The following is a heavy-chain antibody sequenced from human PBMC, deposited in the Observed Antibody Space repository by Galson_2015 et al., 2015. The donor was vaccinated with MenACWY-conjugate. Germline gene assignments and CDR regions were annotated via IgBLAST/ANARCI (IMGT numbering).Heavy chain of an antibody. CDR3: AKTRGASFYFDS. V-gene: IGHV3-74*01. Sequence: STTYADSVKDRFTISRDNAKNTLYLQMNSLRPEDTAVFYCAKTRGASFYFDSWGQGTLVTVSS. D-gene: IGHD1-26*01. CDR2: ST. J-gene: IGHJ4*02.